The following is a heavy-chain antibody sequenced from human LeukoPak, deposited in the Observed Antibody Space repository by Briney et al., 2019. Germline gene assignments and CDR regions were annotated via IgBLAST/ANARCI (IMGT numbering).Heavy chain of an antibody. V-gene: IGHV3-7*01. CDR1: GFTFSSYW. CDR2: IKQDGSEK. D-gene: IGHD6-13*01. J-gene: IGHJ4*02. CDR3: AKPPAIAATLFDY. Sequence: GGSLRLSCAASGFTFSSYWMSWVRQAPGKGLEWVANIKQDGSEKYYVDSVKGRFTISRDNAKNSLYLQMNSLRAEDTAVYYCAKPPAIAATLFDYWGQGTLVTVSS.